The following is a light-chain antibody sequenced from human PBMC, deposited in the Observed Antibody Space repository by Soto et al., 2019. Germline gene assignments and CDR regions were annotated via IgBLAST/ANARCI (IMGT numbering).Light chain of an antibody. V-gene: IGKV2-28*01. CDR3: MQVLQTPT. CDR2: LAS. J-gene: IGKJ4*01. CDR1: QSLLHSDGYNY. Sequence: EIVMTQAPLSLPVTPGEPASISCRSSQSLLHSDGYNYLAWYLQKPGHSPHLLIYLASNRASGVPDRFNGSGSGTDFTLRISRVEAEDVGVYYCMQVLQTPTFGGGTKVDIK.